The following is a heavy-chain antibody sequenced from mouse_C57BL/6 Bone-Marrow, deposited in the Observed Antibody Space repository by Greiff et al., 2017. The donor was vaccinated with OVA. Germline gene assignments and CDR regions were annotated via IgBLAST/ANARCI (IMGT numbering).Heavy chain of an antibody. V-gene: IGHV1-15*01. J-gene: IGHJ1*03. CDR3: TRGGITTEYFDV. CDR2: IDPETGGT. D-gene: IGHD1-1*01. CDR1: GYTFTDYE. Sequence: VQLQQSGAELVRPGASVTLSCKASGYTFTDYEMPWVKQTPVHGLEWIGAIDPETGGTAYNQKFKGKAILTADKSSSTAYMELRSLTSEDSAVYYCTRGGITTEYFDVWGTGTTVTVSS.